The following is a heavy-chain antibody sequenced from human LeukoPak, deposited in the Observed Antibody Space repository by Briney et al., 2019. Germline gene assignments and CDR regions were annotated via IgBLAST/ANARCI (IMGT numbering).Heavy chain of an antibody. CDR3: AKGSYYDSSGSFYFDY. Sequence: GGSLRLSCAASGFTFSSYAMSWVRQAPGKGLEWVSGISGSGDNTYYADSVKGRFTFSRDNSKNTLYVQVNSLGTEDTAAYYCAKGSYYDSSGSFYFDYWGQGTLVTVSS. CDR2: ISGSGDNT. V-gene: IGHV3-23*01. CDR1: GFTFSSYA. J-gene: IGHJ4*02. D-gene: IGHD3-22*01.